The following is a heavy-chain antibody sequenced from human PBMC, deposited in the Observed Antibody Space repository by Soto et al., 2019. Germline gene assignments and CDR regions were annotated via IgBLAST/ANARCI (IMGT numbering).Heavy chain of an antibody. CDR1: GGSISSDDYY. D-gene: IGHD3-22*01. Sequence: TSETLSLTCTVSGGSISSDDYYWSWIRQAPGRGLEWIGYIHSSGSIYYNPSLKSRATMSIDTAGNQFSLKVSSVTVADTAVYYCARDLDGLHDDTSGPFPRPGWGQGTLVTVSS. V-gene: IGHV4-30-4*01. CDR2: IHSSGSI. J-gene: IGHJ1*01. CDR3: ARDLDGLHDDTSGPFPRPG.